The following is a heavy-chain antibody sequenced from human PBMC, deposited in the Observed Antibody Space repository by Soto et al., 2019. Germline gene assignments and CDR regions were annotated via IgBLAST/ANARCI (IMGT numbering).Heavy chain of an antibody. D-gene: IGHD5-18*01. V-gene: IGHV4-34*01. CDR3: ARGGFRRGYSELGYYGMDV. Sequence: QVQLQQWGAGLLKPSETLSLTCAVYGGSFSGYYWSWIRQPPGKGLEWIGEINHSGSTNYNPSLKSRVNISVDTSKNQFSLKLSSVTAADTAVYYCARGGFRRGYSELGYYGMDVWGQGTTVTVSS. CDR2: INHSGST. CDR1: GGSFSGYY. J-gene: IGHJ6*02.